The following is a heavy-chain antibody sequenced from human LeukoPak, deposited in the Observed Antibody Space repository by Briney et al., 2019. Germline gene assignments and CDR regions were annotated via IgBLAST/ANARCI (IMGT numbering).Heavy chain of an antibody. V-gene: IGHV3-30-3*01. CDR2: ISYDGSNK. CDR1: GFTFSSYA. CDR3: ARDGVMAGTRSGMDV. D-gene: IGHD6-19*01. Sequence: GRSLSLSCAASGFTFSSYAMHWVRQAPGKGLEWVAVISYDGSNKYYADSVKGRFTISRDNSKNTLYLQMNSLRAEDTAVYYCARDGVMAGTRSGMDVWGQGTTVTVSS. J-gene: IGHJ6*02.